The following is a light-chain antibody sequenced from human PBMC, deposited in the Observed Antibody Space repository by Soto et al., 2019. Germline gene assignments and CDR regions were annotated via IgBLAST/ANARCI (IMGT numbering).Light chain of an antibody. CDR1: QSVLSSSDNKDY. V-gene: IGKV4-1*01. Sequence: DIVMTQSPDSLAVSLGERATINCKSSQSVLSSSDNKDYLAWYQQRPGQPPKLLIYWASTRESGVPDRFSGSGSGTDFSLTISSLQAEDVAVYYCQQYYGSPLTFGGGTKVEIK. CDR2: WAS. CDR3: QQYYGSPLT. J-gene: IGKJ4*01.